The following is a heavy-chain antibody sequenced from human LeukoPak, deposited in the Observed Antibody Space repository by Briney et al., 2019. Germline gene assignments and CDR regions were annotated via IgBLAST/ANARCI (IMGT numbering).Heavy chain of an antibody. CDR2: ISSSGTTI. Sequence: GGSLRLSCAASGFTFSDYYMSWIRQAPGKGLEWVSYISSSGTTIYYADSVKGRFTISRDNAKNSLYLQMNSLRAEDTAVYYCARDPYYYDSSGYSPWGQGTLVTVSS. D-gene: IGHD3-22*01. CDR1: GFTFSDYY. V-gene: IGHV3-11*01. CDR3: ARDPYYYDSSGYSP. J-gene: IGHJ4*02.